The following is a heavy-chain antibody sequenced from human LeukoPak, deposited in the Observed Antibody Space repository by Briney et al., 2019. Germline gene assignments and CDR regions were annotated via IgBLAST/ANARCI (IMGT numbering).Heavy chain of an antibody. V-gene: IGHV3-66*01. CDR3: ARARDFDY. CDR1: GFTFSGNF. CDR2: IHTGSRT. Sequence: GGSLRLSCAVSGFTFSGNFMNWVRQAPGQGLEWVSVIHTGSRTSYSDSVNGRFVISRDSYKNTLYLQMTSLRVEDTAVDYCARARDFDYWGQGTLVTVSS. J-gene: IGHJ4*02.